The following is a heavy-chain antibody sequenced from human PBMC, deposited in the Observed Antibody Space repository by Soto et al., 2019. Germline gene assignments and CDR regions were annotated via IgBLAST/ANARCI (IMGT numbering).Heavy chain of an antibody. CDR1: GGSIISGDYY. J-gene: IGHJ6*02. CDR2: IYYSGST. CDR3: ARGVVTARREYYYYYGMDV. Sequence: SETLSLTCTFSGGSIISGDYYWSWIRQPPGKGLEWIGYIYYSGSTYYNPSLKSRVTISVDTSKNQFSLKLSSVTAADTAVYYCARGVVTARREYYYYYGMDVWGQGTTVTVSS. V-gene: IGHV4-30-4*01. D-gene: IGHD2-21*02.